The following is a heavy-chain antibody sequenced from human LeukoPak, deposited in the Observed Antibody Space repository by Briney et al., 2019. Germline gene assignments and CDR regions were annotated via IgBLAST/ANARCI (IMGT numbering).Heavy chain of an antibody. CDR1: GYSISSGYY. V-gene: IGHV4-38-2*01. J-gene: IGHJ5*02. Sequence: SETLSLTCAVSGYSISSGYYWGWIRQPPGKGLEWIGSIYHSGSTYYNPSLKSRVTISVDTSKNQLSLKLSSVTAADTAVYYCARHRRMAYAIQVWFDPWGQGTLVTVSS. CDR2: IYHSGST. D-gene: IGHD2-8*01. CDR3: ARHRRMAYAIQVWFDP.